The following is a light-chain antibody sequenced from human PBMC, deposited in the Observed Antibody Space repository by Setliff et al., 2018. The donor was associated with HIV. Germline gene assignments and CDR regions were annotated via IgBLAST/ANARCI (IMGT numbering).Light chain of an antibody. CDR3: SSYAASSYF. V-gene: IGLV2-8*01. CDR1: SSDVGGYNY. Sequence: QSALTQPPSASGSPGQSVTISCTGTSSDVGGYNYVSWYQQHPGKAPKLMIYEVSKRPSGVPDRFSGSKSGNTASLTVSGLQAEDEADYYCSSYAASSYFFGSGTKV. J-gene: IGLJ1*01. CDR2: EVS.